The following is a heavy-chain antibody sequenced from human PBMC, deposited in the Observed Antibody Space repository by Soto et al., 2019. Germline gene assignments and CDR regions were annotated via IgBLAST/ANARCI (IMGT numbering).Heavy chain of an antibody. CDR2: VSHDGRNT. V-gene: IGHV3-30*18. CDR3: AKGGRQGLVTSDFNY. CDR1: GFTFSDYA. J-gene: IGHJ4*02. D-gene: IGHD6-19*01. Sequence: VQLVESGGGVVQPGRSLRLSCAASGFTFSDYAMHWVRQAPGKGLEWVAVVSHDGRNTHYADSVKGRFTISRDSSKNVVSLEMTSLRAEDTAVYYCAKGGRQGLVTSDFNYWGQGALVTVSS.